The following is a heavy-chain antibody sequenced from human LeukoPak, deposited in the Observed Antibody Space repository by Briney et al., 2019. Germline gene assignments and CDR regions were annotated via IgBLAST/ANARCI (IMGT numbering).Heavy chain of an antibody. J-gene: IGHJ4*02. CDR2: ISGSGGRT. CDR3: AIGPPYGGYSD. D-gene: IGHD5-12*01. Sequence: GGSLRLSCAASGFTFTTYAMTWVRQAPGKGPGWVSSISGSGGRTYYADSLKGRFTISRDNSKNTLYLQMNSLRPEDTAVYSCAIGPPYGGYSDWGQGTLVTVSS. CDR1: GFTFTTYA. V-gene: IGHV3-23*01.